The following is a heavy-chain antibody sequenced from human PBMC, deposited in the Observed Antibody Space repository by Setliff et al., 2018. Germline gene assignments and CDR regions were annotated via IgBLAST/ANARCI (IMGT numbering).Heavy chain of an antibody. V-gene: IGHV1-2*04. CDR3: ARGGQTNGAPYFDY. J-gene: IGHJ4*02. CDR1: GYTFTGYY. CDR2: INPNSGGT. Sequence: GASVKVSCKASGYTFTGYYMHWVRRAPGQGLEWMGWINPNSGGTNYAQKFQGWVTMTRDTSISTAYMELSRLRSDDTAVYYCARGGQTNGAPYFDYWGQGTLVTVSS. D-gene: IGHD1-26*01.